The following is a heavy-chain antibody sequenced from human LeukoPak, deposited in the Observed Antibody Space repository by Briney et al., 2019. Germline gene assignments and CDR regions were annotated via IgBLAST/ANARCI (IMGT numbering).Heavy chain of an antibody. Sequence: SETLSLTCTVSSRSISRSSYYWGWIRQPPGKGLEWIGSIYYSGSTYYNPSLKSRVTISVDTSKNQFPLKLSSVTAADTAVYYCARLSFGPYYYYYMDVWGKGTTVTVSS. CDR2: IYYSGST. CDR3: ARLSFGPYYYYYMDV. D-gene: IGHD3-10*01. CDR1: SRSISRSSYY. J-gene: IGHJ6*03. V-gene: IGHV4-39*01.